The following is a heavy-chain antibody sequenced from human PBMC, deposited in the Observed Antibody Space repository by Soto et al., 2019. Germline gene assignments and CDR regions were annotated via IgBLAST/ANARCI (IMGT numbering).Heavy chain of an antibody. CDR3: ARLSGYHYLPDYYYYYGMDV. CDR1: GGSISSSSYY. J-gene: IGHJ6*02. V-gene: IGHV4-39*01. D-gene: IGHD5-12*01. CDR2: IYYSGST. Sequence: PSETLSLTCTVSGGSISSSSYYWGWIRQPPGKGLEWIGSIYYSGSTYYNPSLKSRVTISVDTSKNQFSLKLSSVTAADTAVYYCARLSGYHYLPDYYYYYGMDVWGQGTTVTVSS.